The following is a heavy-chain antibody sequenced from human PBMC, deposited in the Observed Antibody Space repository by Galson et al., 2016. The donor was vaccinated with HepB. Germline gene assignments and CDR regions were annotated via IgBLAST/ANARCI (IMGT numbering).Heavy chain of an antibody. CDR2: ISYSGIA. CDR1: GGSIRSNNFY. V-gene: IGHV4-39*06. Sequence: SETLSLTCTVSGGSIRSNNFYWGWLRQPPGKGLEWIATISYSGIAYYNPSLKSRVTISVDTSKNQFALKLTSVTAADTAVYYCARDQGSGYYFNMWGQGTVVTVSS. CDR3: ARDQGSGYYFNM. D-gene: IGHD3-22*01. J-gene: IGHJ3*02.